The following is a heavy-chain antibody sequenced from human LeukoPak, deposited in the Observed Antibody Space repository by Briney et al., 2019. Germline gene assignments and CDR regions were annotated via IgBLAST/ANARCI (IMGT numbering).Heavy chain of an antibody. CDR1: GGTFSSYA. CDR3: ASMTTVTTGHDDAFDI. V-gene: IGHV1-69*04. Sequence: ASVKVSCKASGGTFSSYAISWVRQAPGQGLEWMGRIIPILGIANYAQKFQGRVTITADKSTSTAYMELSSLRSEDTAVYYCASMTTVTTGHDDAFDIWGQGTMVTVSS. D-gene: IGHD4-17*01. CDR2: IIPILGIA. J-gene: IGHJ3*02.